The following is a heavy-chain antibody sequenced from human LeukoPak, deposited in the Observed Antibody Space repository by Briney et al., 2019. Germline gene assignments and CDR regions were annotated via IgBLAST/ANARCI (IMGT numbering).Heavy chain of an antibody. J-gene: IGHJ4*02. Sequence: GGSLRLSCAASGFTFSSYSMNWVRQAPGKGLEWVSSIGSSSSYIYYADSVKGRFTISRDNAKNSLYLQMNSLRAEDTAVYYCASLFYSSSKDYWGQGTLVTVSS. D-gene: IGHD6-13*01. CDR3: ASLFYSSSKDY. CDR1: GFTFSSYS. V-gene: IGHV3-21*01. CDR2: IGSSSSYI.